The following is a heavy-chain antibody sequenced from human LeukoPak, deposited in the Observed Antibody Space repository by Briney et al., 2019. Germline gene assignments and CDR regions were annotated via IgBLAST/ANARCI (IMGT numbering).Heavy chain of an antibody. CDR2: ISAYNGNT. CDR1: GYTFTSHG. V-gene: IGHV1-18*01. CDR3: ARVGYYYDSSGYLGY. D-gene: IGHD3-22*01. Sequence: ASVKVSCKASGYTFTSHGISWVRQAPGQGLEWMGWISAYNGNTNYAQKLQGRVTMTTDTSTSTAYMELRSLRSDDTAVYYCARVGYYYDSSGYLGYWGQGTLVTVSS. J-gene: IGHJ4*02.